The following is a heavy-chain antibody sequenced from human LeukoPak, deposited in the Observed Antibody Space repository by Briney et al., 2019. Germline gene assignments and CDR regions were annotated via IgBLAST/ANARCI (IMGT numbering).Heavy chain of an antibody. D-gene: IGHD3-10*01. CDR2: ISSGSGYI. V-gene: IGHV3-21*01. CDR3: ARDGEGTSLSFFDY. J-gene: IGHJ4*02. Sequence: PGGSLRLSCAASGFTFSRYSMNWVRQAPGKGLEWVSSISSGSGYIYYADSVKGRFTISRDNAKTSLYLQMNSLRAEDTAVYYCARDGEGTSLSFFDYWGLGTLVTVSA. CDR1: GFTFSRYS.